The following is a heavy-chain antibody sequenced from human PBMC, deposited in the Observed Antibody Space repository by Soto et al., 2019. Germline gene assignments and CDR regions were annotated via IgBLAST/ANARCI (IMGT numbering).Heavy chain of an antibody. J-gene: IGHJ4*02. CDR2: ISGSGGST. Sequence: GGSLRLSCAACGFTFSSYAMSWVRQAPGKGLEWVSAISGSGGSTYYADSVKGRFNTSRDNPKKTLYLQMNSLRAEDTAVYYCAKDMITFGGVTLFSFDYWGQGPLGTVSS. CDR1: GFTFSSYA. CDR3: AKDMITFGGVTLFSFDY. V-gene: IGHV3-23*01. D-gene: IGHD3-16*01.